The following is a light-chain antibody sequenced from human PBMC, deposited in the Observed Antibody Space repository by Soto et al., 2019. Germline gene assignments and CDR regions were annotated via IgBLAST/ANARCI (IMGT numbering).Light chain of an antibody. J-gene: IGKJ5*01. CDR2: GAS. Sequence: EIVLTQSPGTLSLSPGERATLSCRASQSVSSSYLAWYQRKPGQAPRLLIYGASSRATGIPDRFSGSGSGTDFTLTISRLEPEDFAVFYCQQRSTWPITFGQGTRLEIK. V-gene: IGKV3D-20*02. CDR1: QSVSSSY. CDR3: QQRSTWPIT.